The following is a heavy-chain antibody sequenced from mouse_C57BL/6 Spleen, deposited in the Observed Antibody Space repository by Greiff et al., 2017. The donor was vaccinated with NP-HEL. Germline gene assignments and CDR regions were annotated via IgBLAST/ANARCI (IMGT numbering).Heavy chain of an antibody. CDR3: ARGIYDGYPYAMDY. Sequence: VKLQESGAELARPGASVKMSCKASGYTFTSYTMHWVKQRPGQGLEWIGYINPSSGYTNYNQKFKDKATLTADKSSSTAYMQLSSLTSEDSAVYYCARGIYDGYPYAMDYWGQGTSVTVSS. CDR2: INPSSGYT. D-gene: IGHD2-3*01. V-gene: IGHV1-4*01. CDR1: GYTFTSYT. J-gene: IGHJ4*01.